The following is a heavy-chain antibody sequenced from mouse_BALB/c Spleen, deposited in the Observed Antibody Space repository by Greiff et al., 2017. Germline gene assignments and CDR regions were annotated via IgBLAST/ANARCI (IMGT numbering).Heavy chain of an antibody. CDR3: APHYYGSSYGYFDV. D-gene: IGHD1-1*01. Sequence: VQLKQSGAELVKPGASVKLSCTASGFNIKDTYMHWVKQRPEQGLEWIGRIDPANGNTKYDPKFQGKATITADTSSNTAYLQLSSLTSEDTAVYYCAPHYYGSSYGYFDVWGAGTTVTVSA. CDR2: IDPANGNT. J-gene: IGHJ1*01. V-gene: IGHV14-3*02. CDR1: GFNIKDTY.